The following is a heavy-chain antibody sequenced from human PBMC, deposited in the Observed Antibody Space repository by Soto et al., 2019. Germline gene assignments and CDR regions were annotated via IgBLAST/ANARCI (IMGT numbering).Heavy chain of an antibody. CDR3: AREGPAPYYYYGMDV. CDR2: ISGYNGNT. J-gene: IGHJ6*02. CDR1: GYTFTNYG. Sequence: QVQLVQSGAEVKKPGASVTVSCKASGYTFTNYGFSWVRQAPGQGLEWMGWISGYNGNTKYAEKFQNRVTMTTDTSTNTAHMELRSLRSDDTAGYYCAREGPAPYYYYGMDVWGQGTAVTVSS. V-gene: IGHV1-18*01.